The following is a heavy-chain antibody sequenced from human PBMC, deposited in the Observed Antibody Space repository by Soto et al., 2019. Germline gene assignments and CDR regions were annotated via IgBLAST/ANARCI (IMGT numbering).Heavy chain of an antibody. J-gene: IGHJ4*02. Sequence: PSETLSLTCTVSGASMIDYYVSWVRQTPGKGLECIGYMFYSGRSNYNPSLKSRVAISVDTSKNQISLRLRSVTAADTAVYYCVRSGHSFGGVVWGQGSLVTVYS. CDR1: GASMIDYY. CDR3: VRSGHSFGGVV. D-gene: IGHD3-16*01. CDR2: MFYSGRS. V-gene: IGHV4-59*01.